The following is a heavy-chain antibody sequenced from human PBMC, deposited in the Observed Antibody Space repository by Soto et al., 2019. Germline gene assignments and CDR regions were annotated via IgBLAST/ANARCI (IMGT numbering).Heavy chain of an antibody. CDR2: ISYDGTEE. V-gene: IGHV3-30*18. CDR1: GFTFSSFG. Sequence: GGSLRLSCAASGFTFSSFGMHWVRQAPGKGLEWVAVISYDGTEEKYADSVKGRATVSRDNSKDTVYLQMNRLRGDDSAIYYCAKGRFDVVTISPFDHWGQGTLVTVSS. CDR3: AKGRFDVVTISPFDH. J-gene: IGHJ4*01. D-gene: IGHD3-3*02.